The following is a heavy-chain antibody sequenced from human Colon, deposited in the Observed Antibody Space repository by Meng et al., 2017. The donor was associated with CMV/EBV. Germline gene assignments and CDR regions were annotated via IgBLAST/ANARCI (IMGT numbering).Heavy chain of an antibody. V-gene: IGHV1-2*02. Sequence: ASVKVSCKASGYTFTGYYMHWVRQAPGQGLEWMGWINPESGGRNFAQQFQGRVSMTRDTSINTAYMELTGLTSDDTAVYYCARGDLVRLFSYYYGMDVWGQGTTVTVSS. CDR3: ARGDLVRLFSYYYGMDV. CDR1: GYTFTGYY. CDR2: INPESGGR. D-gene: IGHD3-22*01. J-gene: IGHJ6*02.